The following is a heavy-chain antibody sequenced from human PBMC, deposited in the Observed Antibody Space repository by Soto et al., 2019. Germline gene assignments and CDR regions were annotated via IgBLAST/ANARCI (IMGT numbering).Heavy chain of an antibody. CDR1: GYTLTELS. CDR3: ATHGGSSSGYYYYYGMDV. CDR2: FDPEDGET. D-gene: IGHD6-6*01. J-gene: IGHJ6*02. Sequence: APVNVACKVSGYTLTELSMHWVGQAPGKGLEWMGGFDPEDGETIYAQKFQGRVTMTEDTSTDTAYMELSSLRSEDTAVYYCATHGGSSSGYYYYYGMDVWGQGTTVTVSS. V-gene: IGHV1-24*01.